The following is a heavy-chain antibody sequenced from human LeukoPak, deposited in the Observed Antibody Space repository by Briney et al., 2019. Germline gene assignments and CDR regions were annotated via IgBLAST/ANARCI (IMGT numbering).Heavy chain of an antibody. D-gene: IGHD1-1*01. CDR3: ARELLERRKRCFDY. J-gene: IGHJ4*02. Sequence: SETLSLTCTVSGGSISSGSYYWSWIRQPAGKGLEWIGRIYTSGSTNYNPSLKSRVTISVDTSKNQFSLKLSSVTAADTAVYYCARELLERRKRCFDYWGQGTLVTVSS. CDR1: GGSISSGSYY. V-gene: IGHV4-61*02. CDR2: IYTSGST.